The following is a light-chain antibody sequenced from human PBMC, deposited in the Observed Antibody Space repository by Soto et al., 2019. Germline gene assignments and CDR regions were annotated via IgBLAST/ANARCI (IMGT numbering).Light chain of an antibody. CDR3: QQYNKWPPYT. CDR1: QSVSSN. V-gene: IGKV3-15*01. J-gene: IGKJ2*01. Sequence: EIVMTQSPANLSVSPGERATLSCRASQSVSSNLAWYQQKPGQGPRLLIYGASTRATGIPGRFSGSGSGTEFTLTISSLQSEDFAVYYCQQYNKWPPYTFGQGTKVEIK. CDR2: GAS.